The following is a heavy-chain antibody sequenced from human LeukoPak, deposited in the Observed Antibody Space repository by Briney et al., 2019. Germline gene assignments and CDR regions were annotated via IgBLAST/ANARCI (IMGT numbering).Heavy chain of an antibody. CDR3: AREDTALVIAY. Sequence: GPLRLSCAASGFTFSSYGMHWVRQAPGKGLEWVAIMWYDGSNKYYTDSVKGRFTISRDNSKNTLYLQMNSLRVEDTAVYYCAREDTALVIAYWGQGTLVTVSS. V-gene: IGHV3-33*01. D-gene: IGHD5-18*01. CDR2: MWYDGSNK. CDR1: GFTFSSYG. J-gene: IGHJ4*02.